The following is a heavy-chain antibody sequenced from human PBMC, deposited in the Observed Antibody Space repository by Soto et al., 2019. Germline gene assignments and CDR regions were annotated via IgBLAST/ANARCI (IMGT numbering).Heavy chain of an antibody. Sequence: ASVKVSCRASGYTFTNYYMHWLRQAPGQGLEWMGIINPSGGSTRYAQKFQGRVTMTRDTSTSTVYMELSSLRSEDTAVYYCARGLIYDSSGYYFDYWGQGILVTVSS. D-gene: IGHD3-22*01. J-gene: IGHJ4*02. CDR2: INPSGGST. V-gene: IGHV1-46*01. CDR1: GYTFTNYY. CDR3: ARGLIYDSSGYYFDY.